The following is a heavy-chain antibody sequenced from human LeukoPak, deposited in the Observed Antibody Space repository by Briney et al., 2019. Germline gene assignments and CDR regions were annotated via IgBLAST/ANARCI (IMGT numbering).Heavy chain of an antibody. V-gene: IGHV3-23*01. CDR3: AKDSVSTGDPWYFDL. CDR2: ISGSGGST. CDR1: GFTFSSYA. D-gene: IGHD7-27*01. J-gene: IGHJ2*01. Sequence: GGSLRLSCTASGFTFSSYAVSWVRQAPGKGLEWVSAISGSGGSTYYADSVKGRFTISRDNSKNTLYLQMNSLRAEDTAVYYCAKDSVSTGDPWYFDLWGRGTLVTVSS.